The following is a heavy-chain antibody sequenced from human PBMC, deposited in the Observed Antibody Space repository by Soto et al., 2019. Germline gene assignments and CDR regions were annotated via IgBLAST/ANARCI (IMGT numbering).Heavy chain of an antibody. J-gene: IGHJ1*01. Sequence: QLRLQESGPGLVKTSETLSLTCTVSGDSISGSSYYWGWVRQPPGKGLEWIGSIFYSGSTYHNPFPRSRIPLSVDTFKNPFSLRVGSVTAADTAVDFCARQGEIAVAGIEYFQGWGQGTLVTVSS. CDR1: GDSISGSSYY. D-gene: IGHD6-19*01. CDR2: IFYSGST. CDR3: ARQGEIAVAGIEYFQG. V-gene: IGHV4-39*01.